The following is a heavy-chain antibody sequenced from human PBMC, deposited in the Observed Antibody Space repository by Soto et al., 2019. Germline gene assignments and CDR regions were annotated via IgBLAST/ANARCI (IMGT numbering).Heavy chain of an antibody. CDR3: AREASVLIPAAQPSRFDS. CDR2: ISGNDGKT. J-gene: IGHJ4*02. D-gene: IGHD2-2*01. CDR1: GYRFTNHG. Sequence: ASVKVSFKASGYRFTNHGISWVRQAPGQGLEWMGWISGNDGKTKYARKFQGRVTMTTDTAASTAYMELRILRSADTALYYCAREASVLIPAAQPSRFDSWGQGTLVTVSS. V-gene: IGHV1-18*01.